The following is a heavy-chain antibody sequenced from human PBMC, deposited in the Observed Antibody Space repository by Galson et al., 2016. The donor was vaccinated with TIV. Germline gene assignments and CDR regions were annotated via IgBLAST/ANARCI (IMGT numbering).Heavy chain of an antibody. CDR1: GFTFTTYA. V-gene: IGHV3-23*01. D-gene: IGHD3-3*01. J-gene: IGHJ4*02. Sequence: SLRLSCAASGFTFTTYAMNWVRQAPGKGLEWVSSISFTGGSTYYADSVKGRFTVSRDNSKNTVYLQMNRLRTDDTATYLCAKDRVKTVFGAGSFDFWGQGTRLTVSS. CDR2: ISFTGGST. CDR3: AKDRVKTVFGAGSFDF.